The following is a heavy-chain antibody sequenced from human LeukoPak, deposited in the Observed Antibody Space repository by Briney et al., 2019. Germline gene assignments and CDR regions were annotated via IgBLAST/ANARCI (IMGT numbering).Heavy chain of an antibody. Sequence: LRLSXVVSGFTFINYGMSWVRQAPGKGREWVSTIRASGDRTYYAESVKGRFTMSGDKSKNTLYLQMSNLRAEDTAVYHCAVLAVPAVGYWGQGTLVIVSS. J-gene: IGHJ4*02. CDR2: IRASGDRT. CDR3: AVLAVPAVGY. D-gene: IGHD2-15*01. V-gene: IGHV3-23*01. CDR1: GFTFINYG.